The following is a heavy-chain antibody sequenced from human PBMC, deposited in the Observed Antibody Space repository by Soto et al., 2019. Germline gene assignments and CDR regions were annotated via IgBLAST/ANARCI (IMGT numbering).Heavy chain of an antibody. D-gene: IGHD5-12*01. CDR1: GYTFTNFG. J-gene: IGHJ5*02. V-gene: IGHV1-18*04. CDR2: ISPYNGHT. Sequence: QVQLVQSGAEVKKPGASVKVSCKASGYTFTNFGIGWVRQAPGQGLEWMGWISPYNGHTNYAQKLQGRVTMTTDTSTSTAYMELRSLRSDDAAVYYCATSYDSGFDPWGQGTLVTVSS. CDR3: ATSYDSGFDP.